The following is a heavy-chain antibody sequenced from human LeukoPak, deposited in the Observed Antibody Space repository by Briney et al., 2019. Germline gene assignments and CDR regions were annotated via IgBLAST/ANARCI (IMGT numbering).Heavy chain of an antibody. Sequence: GASVKVSCKASGYTFTGYYMHWVRQAPGQGLEWMAWINPNSGVTNYAQKFQGWVTMTRDTSISTAYMELNRLTSDDTAVYYCARMGDSGSYGFDIWGQGTMVTVSS. D-gene: IGHD3-10*01. J-gene: IGHJ3*02. V-gene: IGHV1-2*04. CDR2: INPNSGVT. CDR3: ARMGDSGSYGFDI. CDR1: GYTFTGYY.